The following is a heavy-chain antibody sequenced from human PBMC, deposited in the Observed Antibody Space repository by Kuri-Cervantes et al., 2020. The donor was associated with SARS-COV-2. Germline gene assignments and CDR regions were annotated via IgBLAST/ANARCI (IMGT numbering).Heavy chain of an antibody. CDR1: GYSISSGYY. Sequence: GSLRLSCAVSGYSISSGYYWGWIRQPPGKGLEWIGSIYHSGSTYYNPSLKSRVTISVDTSKNQFSLKLSSVTAADTAVYYCARVMSTSSIAARPRPYYFDYWGQGTLVTVSS. CDR2: IYHSGST. CDR3: ARVMSTSSIAARPRPYYFDY. D-gene: IGHD6-6*01. V-gene: IGHV4-38-2*01. J-gene: IGHJ4*02.